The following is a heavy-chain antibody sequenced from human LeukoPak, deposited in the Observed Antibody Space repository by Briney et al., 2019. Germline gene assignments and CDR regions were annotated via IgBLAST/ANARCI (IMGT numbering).Heavy chain of an antibody. D-gene: IGHD3-10*02. CDR1: GFTFSSYG. CDR3: ARGASDYVYFDY. Sequence: GGSLRLSCAASGFTFSSYGMHWVRQAPGKGLVWVSRINNDGSTTSYADSVKGRFTISRDNAKNTLYLQMISLRAEDTAVYYCARGASDYVYFDYWGQGTLVTVSS. J-gene: IGHJ4*02. V-gene: IGHV3-74*01. CDR2: INNDGSTT.